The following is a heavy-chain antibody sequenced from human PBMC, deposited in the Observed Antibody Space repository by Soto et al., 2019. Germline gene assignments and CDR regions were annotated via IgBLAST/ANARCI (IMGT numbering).Heavy chain of an antibody. V-gene: IGHV1-46*01. CDR3: ARAGYCSGGTCFHGNCDY. Sequence: QVQLVQSGAEVKRPGASVKVSCKASGYTFTTYYMHWVRQAPGQGLEWLGIINPNGGSTTYAQKFQGRGTMNRDTSTSTVYLELSSLRSEDTAVYYCARAGYCSGGTCFHGNCDYWGQGTLVTVSA. D-gene: IGHD2-15*01. J-gene: IGHJ4*02. CDR2: INPNGGST. CDR1: GYTFTTYY.